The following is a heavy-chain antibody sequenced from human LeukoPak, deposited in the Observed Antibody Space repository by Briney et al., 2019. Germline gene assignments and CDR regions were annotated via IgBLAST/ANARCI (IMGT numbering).Heavy chain of an antibody. J-gene: IGHJ4*02. CDR3: ARDWYCSGRSCYLIDY. CDR2: IKQEGSEK. Sequence: PGGSLRLSCAASGFTFSSYWMSWVRQAPGKGLEWVANIKQEGSEKYYVDSVKGRFTISRDNAKNSLYLQMNSLRAEDTAVYYCARDWYCSGRSCYLIDYWGQGTLVTVSS. CDR1: GFTFSSYW. V-gene: IGHV3-7*01. D-gene: IGHD2-15*01.